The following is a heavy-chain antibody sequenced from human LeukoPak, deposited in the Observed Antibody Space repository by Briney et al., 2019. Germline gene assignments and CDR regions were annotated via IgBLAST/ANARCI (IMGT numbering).Heavy chain of an antibody. Sequence: GGSLRLSCAASGFTFSSYGMHWVRQAPGKGLEWVALISYDGSNNYYADSVKGRFTISRDNSKNTLNLQMNSLRAEDTAVYYCAKDRGNWDFDYWGQGTLVTVSS. CDR1: GFTFSSYG. J-gene: IGHJ4*02. V-gene: IGHV3-30*18. D-gene: IGHD7-27*01. CDR3: AKDRGNWDFDY. CDR2: ISYDGSNN.